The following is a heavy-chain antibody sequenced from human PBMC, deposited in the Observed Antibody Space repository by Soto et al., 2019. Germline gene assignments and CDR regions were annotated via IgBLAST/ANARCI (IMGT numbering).Heavy chain of an antibody. CDR2: IIGSGTST. CDR1: GFTFGTYV. V-gene: IGHV3-23*01. CDR3: AKPDY. J-gene: IGHJ4*02. Sequence: EVQLLESGGGLVQPGGSLRLSCAAFGFTFGTYVMSWVRQAPGKGLEWVSTIIGSGTSTYYADSVKGRFTISRDNSRNTLYLQLNSLRAEDTAVYYCAKPDYWGQGTLVTVS.